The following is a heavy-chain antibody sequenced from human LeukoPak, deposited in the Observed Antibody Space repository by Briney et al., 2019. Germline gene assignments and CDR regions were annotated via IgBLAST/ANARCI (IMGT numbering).Heavy chain of an antibody. V-gene: IGHV4-34*01. CDR1: GGSFSGYY. CDR2: INHSGST. J-gene: IGHJ4*02. Sequence: SETLSLTCAVYGGSFSGYYWSWIRQPPGKGLEWIGEINHSGSTNYNPSLTSRVTISVDTSRNQFSLKLSSVTAADTAVYYCARETTVTTGSFDYWGQGTLVTVSS. CDR3: ARETTVTTGSFDY. D-gene: IGHD4-17*01.